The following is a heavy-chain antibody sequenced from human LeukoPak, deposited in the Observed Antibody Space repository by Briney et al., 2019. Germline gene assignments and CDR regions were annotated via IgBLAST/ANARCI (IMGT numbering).Heavy chain of an antibody. CDR2: IYYSGST. Sequence: SETLSLTCTVSGGSIGSSAYYWGWIRQPPGKGLEWIGSIYYSGSTYYNPSLKSRVTISVDTSKNQFSLKLSSVTAADTAVYYCARVIAAHQGRYYFDYWGQGTLVTVSS. D-gene: IGHD6-6*01. J-gene: IGHJ4*02. CDR1: GGSIGSSAYY. CDR3: ARVIAAHQGRYYFDY. V-gene: IGHV4-39*07.